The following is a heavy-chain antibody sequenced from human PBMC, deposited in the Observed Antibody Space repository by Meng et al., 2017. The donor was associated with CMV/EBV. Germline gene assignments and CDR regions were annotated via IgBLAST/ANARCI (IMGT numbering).Heavy chain of an antibody. J-gene: IGHJ6*02. CDR3: ARGKAYGVWIGYYTTTYHGMDV. D-gene: IGHD3-3*01. V-gene: IGHV3-30*02. Sequence: GESLKISCAASGFTFSSYGMHWVRQAPGKGLEWVAFIRYDGSNKYYADSVKGRFTISRDNAKNSLYLQMNSLRAEDTALYYCARGKAYGVWIGYYTTTYHGMDVWGQGTPVTVSS. CDR2: IRYDGSNK. CDR1: GFTFSSYG.